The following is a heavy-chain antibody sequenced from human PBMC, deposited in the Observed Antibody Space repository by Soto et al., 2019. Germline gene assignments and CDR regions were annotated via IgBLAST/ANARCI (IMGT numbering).Heavy chain of an antibody. J-gene: IGHJ3*02. CDR2: ITPSGGST. Sequence: ASVKGSCKASGYTFTSYGISWVRQAPGQGLEWMGVITPSGGSTSYAQKFQGRVTMTRDTSTSTVYMELSSLRSEDTAMYYCARDNGYCGGDCSNGGAFDSWGQGTIVTVSS. CDR3: ARDNGYCGGDCSNGGAFDS. CDR1: GYTFTSYG. V-gene: IGHV1-46*01. D-gene: IGHD2-21*02.